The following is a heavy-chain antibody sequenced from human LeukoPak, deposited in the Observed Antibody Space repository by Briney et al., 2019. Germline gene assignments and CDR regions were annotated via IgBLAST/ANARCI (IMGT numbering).Heavy chain of an antibody. CDR1: GGTFSSYA. CDR3: ARARQAYSSPSGHFDY. V-gene: IGHV1-69*05. D-gene: IGHD6-13*01. Sequence: SVKVSCKASGGTFSSYAISWVRQAPGQGLEWMGGIIPIFGTANYAQKFRGRVTITTDESTSTAYMELSSLRSEDTAVYYCARARQAYSSPSGHFDYWGQGTLVTVSS. J-gene: IGHJ4*02. CDR2: IIPIFGTA.